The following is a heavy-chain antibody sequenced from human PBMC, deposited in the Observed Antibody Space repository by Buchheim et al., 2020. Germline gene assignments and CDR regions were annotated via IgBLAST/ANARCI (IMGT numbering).Heavy chain of an antibody. V-gene: IGHV4-31*03. Sequence: QVQLQESGPGLVKPSQTLSLTCTVSGGSISSGGYYWSWIRQHPGKGLEWIGYIYYSGSTYYNPSLKSRVTISVDTSKNQFSLKLSSVTAADTAVYYCARDPGFLYDSPYGYYVRSPRYYYYYGMDVWGQGTT. J-gene: IGHJ6*02. CDR3: ARDPGFLYDSPYGYYVRSPRYYYYYGMDV. CDR2: IYYSGST. CDR1: GGSISSGGYY. D-gene: IGHD3-10*02.